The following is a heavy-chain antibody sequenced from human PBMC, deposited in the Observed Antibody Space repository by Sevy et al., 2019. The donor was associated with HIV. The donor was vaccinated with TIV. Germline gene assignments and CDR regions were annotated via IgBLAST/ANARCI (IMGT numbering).Heavy chain of an antibody. D-gene: IGHD6-13*01. CDR3: ARGGAMAAAVHYYYGMDV. J-gene: IGHJ6*02. Sequence: GGSLRLSCAASGFTVSSNYMSWLRQAPGKGLEWVSVIYRGGNTHYADSVKGRFTISRDNSKNTLYLQMNSLRAEDTAVYYCARGGAMAAAVHYYYGMDVWGQRTTVTVSS. CDR1: GFTVSSNY. V-gene: IGHV3-53*01. CDR2: IYRGGNT.